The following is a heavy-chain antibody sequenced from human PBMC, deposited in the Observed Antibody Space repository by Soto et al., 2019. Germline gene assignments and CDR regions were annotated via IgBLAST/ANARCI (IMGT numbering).Heavy chain of an antibody. CDR2: ISGSGGST. D-gene: IGHD2-8*01. J-gene: IGHJ6*02. CDR1: GFTFSSYA. CDR3: AKRLYLRTYYYYGMDV. V-gene: IGHV3-23*01. Sequence: SLRLSCAASGFTFSSYAMSWVRQAPGKGLEWVSAISGSGGSTYYADSVKGRFTISRDNSKNTLYLQMNSLRAEDTAVYYCAKRLYLRTYYYYGMDVWGQGTTVTVSS.